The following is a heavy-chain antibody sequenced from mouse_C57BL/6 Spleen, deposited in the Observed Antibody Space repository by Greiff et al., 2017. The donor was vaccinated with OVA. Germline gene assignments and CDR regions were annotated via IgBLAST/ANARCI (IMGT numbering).Heavy chain of an antibody. D-gene: IGHD2-2*01. CDR3: ARKGLESYAMDY. J-gene: IGHJ4*01. CDR1: GYAFSSYW. CDR2: IYPGDGDT. V-gene: IGHV1-80*01. Sequence: VQLQQSGAELVKPGASVKISCKASGYAFSSYWMNWVKQRPGKGLEWIGQIYPGDGDTNYNGKFKGKATLTVDQSSSTAYMQLNSLTSEDSAVYYCARKGLESYAMDYWGQGTSVTVSS.